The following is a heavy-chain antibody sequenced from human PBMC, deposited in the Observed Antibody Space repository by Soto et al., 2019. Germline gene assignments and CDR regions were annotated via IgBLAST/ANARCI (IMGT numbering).Heavy chain of an antibody. CDR2: IYYSGST. CDR3: ASLFTWIPSYGMDV. D-gene: IGHD5-18*01. Sequence: SETLSLTCTVSGGSISSSSYYGGWIRQPPGKGLEWIGSIYYSGSTYYNPSLKSRVTISVDTSKNQFSLKLSSVTAADTAVYYCASLFTWIPSYGMDVWGQGTTVTV. J-gene: IGHJ6*02. CDR1: GGSISSSSYY. V-gene: IGHV4-39*01.